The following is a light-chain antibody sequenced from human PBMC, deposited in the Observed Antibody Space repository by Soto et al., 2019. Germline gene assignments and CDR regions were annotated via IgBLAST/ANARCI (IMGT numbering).Light chain of an antibody. CDR1: QSISSW. CDR2: DAS. J-gene: IGKJ4*01. Sequence: DIQMTQSPSTLSASVGDRVTITCRASQSISSWLAWYQQKPGKAPKLLIYDASSLESGVPSRFSGSGSDTEFTLTINNLQPDDFATYHCQQYNRYWLTFGGGTKVEIK. CDR3: QQYNRYWLT. V-gene: IGKV1-5*01.